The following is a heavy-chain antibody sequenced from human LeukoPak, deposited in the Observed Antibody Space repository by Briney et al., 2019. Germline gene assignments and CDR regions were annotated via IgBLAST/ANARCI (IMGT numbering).Heavy chain of an antibody. Sequence: GGSLRLTCTASGFTFSSSTMNWVRQAPGKGLEWVSSISSTSSYIYYADSVKGGFTISSNNAENSLLLQMTSLRAAATAAYYFEKDRHFYDSSGYYYDYWGQGTLVTVSS. CDR3: EKDRHFYDSSGYYYDY. CDR1: GFTFSSST. J-gene: IGHJ4*02. V-gene: IGHV3-21*04. D-gene: IGHD3-22*01. CDR2: ISSTSSYI.